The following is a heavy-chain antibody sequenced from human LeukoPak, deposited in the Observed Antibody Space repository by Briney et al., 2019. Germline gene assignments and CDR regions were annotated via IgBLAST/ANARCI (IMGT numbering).Heavy chain of an antibody. Sequence: GESLRLSCATSGFTFSSSTFGSYTMNWVSQAPGKGLEWVSSISSTGTYIYYTDSVKGRFTISRDIANSLLYLQMNSLRADDTAVYYCARDLDYSTGFDYWGQGTLVTVSS. D-gene: IGHD4-11*01. CDR2: ISSTGTYI. V-gene: IGHV3-21*01. CDR1: GFTFSSSTFGSYT. CDR3: ARDLDYSTGFDY. J-gene: IGHJ4*02.